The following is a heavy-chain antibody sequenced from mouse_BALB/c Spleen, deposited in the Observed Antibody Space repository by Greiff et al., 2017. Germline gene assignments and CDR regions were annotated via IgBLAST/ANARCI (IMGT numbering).Heavy chain of an antibody. CDR1: GYTFSSYW. Sequence: QVQLQQSGAELMKPGASVKISCKATGYTFSSYWIEWVKQRPGHGLEWIGEILPGSGSTNYNEKFKGKATFTADTSSNTAYMQLSSLTSEDSAVYYCARFTTATWFAYWGQGTLVTVSA. D-gene: IGHD1-2*01. V-gene: IGHV1-9*01. J-gene: IGHJ3*01. CDR3: ARFTTATWFAY. CDR2: ILPGSGST.